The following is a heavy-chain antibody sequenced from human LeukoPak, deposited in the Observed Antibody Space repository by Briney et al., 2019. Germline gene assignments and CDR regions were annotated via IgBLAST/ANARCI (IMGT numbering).Heavy chain of an antibody. J-gene: IGHJ4*02. CDR1: GLTFSSYA. V-gene: IGHV3-23*01. CDR2: ISDSGGRT. D-gene: IGHD3-22*01. CDR3: AKRGVVIRVILVGFHKEAYYFDS. Sequence: PGGSLRLSCAASGLTFSSYAMNWVRQAPGKGLEWVAGISDSGGRTNYADSVKGRFTISRDNPKNTLYLQMNSLRAEDTAVYFCAKRGVVIRVILVGFHKEAYYFDSWGQGALVTVSS.